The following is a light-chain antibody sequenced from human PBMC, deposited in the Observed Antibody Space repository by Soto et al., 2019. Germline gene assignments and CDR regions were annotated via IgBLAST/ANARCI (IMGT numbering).Light chain of an antibody. CDR2: VVS. J-gene: IGLJ2*01. Sequence: QSALTQPASASGSPGQSVTISCTGTSSDVGGYNYVSWYQQHPDKAPKLMIYVVSNRPSGVSNRFSGSKSGNTASLTISGLQAEDEADYYCSSYKSSDTPVVFGGGTKVTVL. CDR3: SSYKSSDTPVV. CDR1: SSDVGGYNY. V-gene: IGLV2-14*01.